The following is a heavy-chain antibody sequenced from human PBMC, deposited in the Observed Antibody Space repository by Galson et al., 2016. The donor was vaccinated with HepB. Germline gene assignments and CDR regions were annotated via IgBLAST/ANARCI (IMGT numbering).Heavy chain of an antibody. Sequence: SLRLSCAASGFTFSSYGMHWVRQAPGKGLEWVAVIWYDGSNKYCADSVKGRLTISRDNSKNTLYLQMNSLRAEDTAGYYCARDQHYVFDYWGQGALVTVSS. J-gene: IGHJ4*02. CDR1: GFTFSSYG. CDR3: ARDQHYVFDY. V-gene: IGHV3-33*01. CDR2: IWYDGSNK. D-gene: IGHD4-17*01.